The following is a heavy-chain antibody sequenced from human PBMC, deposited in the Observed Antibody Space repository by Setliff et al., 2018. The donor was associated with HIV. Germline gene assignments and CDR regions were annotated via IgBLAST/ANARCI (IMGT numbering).Heavy chain of an antibody. CDR1: GGTFSSYA. D-gene: IGHD3-22*01. V-gene: IGHV1-69*06. Sequence: ASVKVSCKASGGTFSSYAISWVRQAPGQGLEWMGRIIPMFGTANYAQKFQGRVTITADKSTSTAYMELSSLRSEDTAVYYCARVSYCDSSGYYDYWYFDLWGRGTLVTV. CDR2: IIPMFGTA. CDR3: ARVSYCDSSGYYDYWYFDL. J-gene: IGHJ2*01.